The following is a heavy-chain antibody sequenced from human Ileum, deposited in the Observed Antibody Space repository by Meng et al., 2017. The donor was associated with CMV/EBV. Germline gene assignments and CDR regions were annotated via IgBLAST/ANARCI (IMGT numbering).Heavy chain of an antibody. CDR1: CDSMNGYF. CDR2: IYSNGAT. CDR3: ARWGSGMSPTADWFDP. J-gene: IGHJ5*02. Sequence: PVLVQPSDTLSRIFTVSCDSMNGYFWTWIRQPAGKGLEWIGRIYSNGATNYNPSLQSRVTMSIDTSKNQFSLKVTSVTAADTAVYYCARWGSGMSPTADWFDPWGQGTLVTVSS. V-gene: IGHV4-4*07. D-gene: IGHD2-15*01.